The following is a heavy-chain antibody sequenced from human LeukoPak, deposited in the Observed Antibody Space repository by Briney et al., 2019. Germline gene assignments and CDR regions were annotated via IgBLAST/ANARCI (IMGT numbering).Heavy chain of an antibody. CDR2: ISGSGNSK. CDR3: AKDLRYCSSTICYYSGMNV. CDR1: GLTFSTSA. Sequence: GGSLRLSCAASGLTFSTSAMNWVRQVPGKGLEWLAAISGSGNSKYHADSVKGRFTISRDNSKNTLYLQMNSLRADDTAVYFCAKDLRYCSSTICYYSGMNVWGQGTTVTVSS. V-gene: IGHV3-23*01. D-gene: IGHD2-21*01. J-gene: IGHJ6*02.